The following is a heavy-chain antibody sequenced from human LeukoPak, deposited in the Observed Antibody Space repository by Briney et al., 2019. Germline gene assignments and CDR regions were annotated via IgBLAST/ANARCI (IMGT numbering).Heavy chain of an antibody. CDR1: GGSISSYY. CDR3: ARAHYHNSGYYTFLFDY. Sequence: PSETLSLTCTVSGGSISSYYWSWIRQPPGKGLEWIGYIHYSGSTNNNPSLKSRVTISVDTSKNQFSLKLSSVTAADTAVYYCARAHYHNSGYYTFLFDYWGQGTLVTVSS. D-gene: IGHD3-22*01. V-gene: IGHV4-59*01. CDR2: IHYSGST. J-gene: IGHJ4*02.